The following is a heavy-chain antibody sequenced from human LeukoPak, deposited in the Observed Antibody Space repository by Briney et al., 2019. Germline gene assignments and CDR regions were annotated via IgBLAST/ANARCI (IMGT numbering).Heavy chain of an antibody. V-gene: IGHV1-2*02. Sequence: GASVKVSCKASGYTFTDYYIHWVRQAPGQGLERMGWIHSNSGGTTYAQKFQGRVTMTRGTSISTINMELSSLTSDDTAVYYCSREDYWGQGTLVTVSS. CDR1: GYTFTDYY. J-gene: IGHJ4*02. CDR3: SREDY. CDR2: IHSNSGGT.